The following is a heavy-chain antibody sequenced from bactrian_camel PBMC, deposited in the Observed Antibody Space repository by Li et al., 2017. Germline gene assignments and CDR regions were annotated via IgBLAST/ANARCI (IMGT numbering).Heavy chain of an antibody. V-gene: IGHV3S31*01. Sequence: DVQLVESGGGLVQPGGSLRLSCAASGFAFTTAMSWVRQGSGKGLESVAVITSDGSRTYYADSVKGRFTISRDNAKNTLYLQLNSLKTEDTATYYCAKDRNGGSWNVELLADFGTGARGPRSPSP. CDR1: GFAFTTA. CDR2: ITSDGSRT. D-gene: IGHD6*01. CDR3: AKDRNGGSWNVELLADFGT. J-gene: IGHJ6*01.